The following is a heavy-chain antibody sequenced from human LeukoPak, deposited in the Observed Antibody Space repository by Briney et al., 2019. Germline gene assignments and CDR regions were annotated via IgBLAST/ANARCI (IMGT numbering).Heavy chain of an antibody. D-gene: IGHD6-19*01. J-gene: IGHJ5*02. Sequence: PGGSLGLSCAASGFAFNFYAMTWVRQAPGKRLQWVSTINASGGNTYYAESVRGRFTISRDNSKDTLYLQLNSLTAEDTAIYYCAKPISGGLAVSADWFDPWGQGTLVAVSS. CDR3: AKPISGGLAVSADWFDP. CDR1: GFAFNFYA. V-gene: IGHV3-23*01. CDR2: INASGGNT.